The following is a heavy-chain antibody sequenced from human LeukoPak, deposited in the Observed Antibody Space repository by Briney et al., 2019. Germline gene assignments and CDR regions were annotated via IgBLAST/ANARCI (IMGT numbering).Heavy chain of an antibody. CDR1: GGTFSSYA. D-gene: IGHD3-22*01. J-gene: IGHJ4*02. V-gene: IGHV1-69*13. Sequence: ASVKVSCKASGGTFSSYAISWVRQAPGQGLEWMGGIIPIFGTANYAQKFQGRVTITADESTSTAYMELSSLRSEDTAVYYCARDFGYYYDSSGYYPLDYWGQGTLVTVSS. CDR3: ARDFGYYYDSSGYYPLDY. CDR2: IIPIFGTA.